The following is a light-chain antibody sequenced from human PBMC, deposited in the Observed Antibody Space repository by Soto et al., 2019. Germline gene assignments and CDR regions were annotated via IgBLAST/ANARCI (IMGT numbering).Light chain of an antibody. V-gene: IGKV3-15*01. J-gene: IGKJ1*01. CDR1: QSVSIN. CDR2: DAS. CDR3: QHYHFWPWT. Sequence: EIVMTQSPATVSVSPGERATLSCRASQSVSINFAWYQQKPGQAPRLLIYDASTRATGIPARFSGSGSETEFALTISSLQSEDVAIYSCQHYHFWPWTFGRGTKVEI.